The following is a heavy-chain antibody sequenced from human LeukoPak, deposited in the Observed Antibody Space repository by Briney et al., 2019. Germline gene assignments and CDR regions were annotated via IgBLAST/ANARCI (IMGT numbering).Heavy chain of an antibody. J-gene: IGHJ4*02. Sequence: GGSLRLSCAASGFTFSSYWMRWVRQAPGKGLEWVANIQQDGSEKNYVNSVEGRFTISRDNAKSSLYLQMNSLRVEDTAVYYCARERGWGLDYWGQGTLVTVSS. CDR3: ARERGWGLDY. CDR1: GFTFSSYW. D-gene: IGHD6-19*01. CDR2: IQQDGSEK. V-gene: IGHV3-7*01.